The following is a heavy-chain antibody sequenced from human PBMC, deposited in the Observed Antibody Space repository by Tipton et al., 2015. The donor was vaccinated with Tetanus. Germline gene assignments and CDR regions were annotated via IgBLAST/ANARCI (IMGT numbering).Heavy chain of an antibody. CDR3: ARGTDAYKCGNY. J-gene: IGHJ4*01. Sequence: LRLSCTVSGGSISSYYWTWIRQPPGRGLEWIGYVHYSGSTNYSPSLRSRVTLSVDTSKNQFSLKLSSVTAADSALYFCARGTDAYKCGNYWGQGTLVTVSS. D-gene: IGHD5-24*01. V-gene: IGHV4-59*12. CDR1: GGSISSYY. CDR2: VHYSGST.